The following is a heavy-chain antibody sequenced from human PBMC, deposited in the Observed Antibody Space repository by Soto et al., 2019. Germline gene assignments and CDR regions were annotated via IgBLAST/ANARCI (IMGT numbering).Heavy chain of an antibody. CDR2: IYPGDSDT. CDR3: ARQGISVEVTAAMWNWFDP. J-gene: IGHJ5*02. V-gene: IGHV5-51*01. CDR1: GYTFSNYW. Sequence: PGESLKISCKASGYTFSNYWIGWVRQMPGKGLEWMGIIYPGDSDTRYSPSFQGQVTISADKSLSTAYLQWSSLKASDTAMYYCARQGISVEVTAAMWNWFDPWGQGTLVTVSS. D-gene: IGHD2-2*01.